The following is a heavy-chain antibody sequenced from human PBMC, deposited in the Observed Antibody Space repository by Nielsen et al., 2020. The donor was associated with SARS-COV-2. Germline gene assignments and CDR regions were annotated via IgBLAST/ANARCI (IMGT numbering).Heavy chain of an antibody. Sequence: GESLKISCAASGFTFSDYYMSWIRQAPGKGLEWVSYISSSSSTIYYAESVKGRFTISRDNAKNSLYLQMNSLRDEDTAVYYCARAGQHLYYYYGMDVWGQGTTVTVSS. D-gene: IGHD6-13*01. CDR3: ARAGQHLYYYYGMDV. CDR1: GFTFSDYY. J-gene: IGHJ6*02. V-gene: IGHV3-11*04. CDR2: ISSSSSTI.